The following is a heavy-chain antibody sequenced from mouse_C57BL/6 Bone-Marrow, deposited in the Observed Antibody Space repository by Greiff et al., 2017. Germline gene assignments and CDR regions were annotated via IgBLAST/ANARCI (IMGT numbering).Heavy chain of an antibody. CDR1: GYAFTNYL. V-gene: IGHV1-54*01. D-gene: IGHD2-5*01. J-gene: IGHJ4*01. CDR2: INPGSGGT. Sequence: QVQLQQSGAELVRPGTSVKVSCKASGYAFTNYLIEWVKQRPGQGLEWIGVINPGSGGTNYNEKFKGKATLTADKSSSTAYMQLSSLTSEDSAVXFCARRYSNFWGQGTSVTVSS. CDR3: ARRYSNF.